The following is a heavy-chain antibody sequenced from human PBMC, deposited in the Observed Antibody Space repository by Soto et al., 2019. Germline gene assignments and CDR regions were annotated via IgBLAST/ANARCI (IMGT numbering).Heavy chain of an antibody. CDR2: MSGSGSST. V-gene: IGHV3-23*01. CDR1: GFTFRSYA. Sequence: GGSLRLSCAASGFTFRSYAMSWVRQAPGKGLEWVSGMSGSGSSTYYADSVRGRFTISRDNSKNTLYLQMNSLRAEDTAVYYCAKAPYYYYGMDVWGQGTTVTVSS. J-gene: IGHJ6*02. CDR3: AKAPYYYYGMDV.